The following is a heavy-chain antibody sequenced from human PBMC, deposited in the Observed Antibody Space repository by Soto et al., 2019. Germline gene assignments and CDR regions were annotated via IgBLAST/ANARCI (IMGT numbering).Heavy chain of an antibody. D-gene: IGHD1-20*01. Sequence: QVQLVQSGAEVKKPGASVKVSCKASGYTFTSYGISWVRQAPGQGLEWMGWISAYNGNTKYAQKLQGRVTMTTYTSTRTASMELRSLRPDDTAVYYCARDAAIGMNDYWGQGTLVTVSS. J-gene: IGHJ4*02. CDR1: GYTFTSYG. CDR3: ARDAAIGMNDY. V-gene: IGHV1-18*01. CDR2: ISAYNGNT.